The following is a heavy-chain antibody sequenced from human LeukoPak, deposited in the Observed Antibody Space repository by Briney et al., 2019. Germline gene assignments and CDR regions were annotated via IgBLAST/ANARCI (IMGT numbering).Heavy chain of an antibody. J-gene: IGHJ4*02. CDR3: ARESESFDY. V-gene: IGHV3-48*01. CDR1: GFTFSSCG. Sequence: GGSLRLSCAASGFTFSSCGMNWVRRAPGKGLEWISYISGSSGTKNYADSVKGRFTISRDNANNLLYLQMNSLRADDTAVYYCARESESFDYWGQGTLVTVS. CDR2: ISGSSGTK.